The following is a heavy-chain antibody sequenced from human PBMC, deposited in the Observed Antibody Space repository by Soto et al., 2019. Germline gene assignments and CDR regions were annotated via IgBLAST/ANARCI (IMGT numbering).Heavy chain of an antibody. J-gene: IGHJ4*02. D-gene: IGHD1-1*01. CDR2: IKEDGSEK. CDR1: GFTFNRHW. Sequence: EVQLVESGGGLVQPGGSLRLSCAVSGFTFNRHWMSWVRQTPGKGLEWVASIKEDGSEKSYVDSVKGRFTISRDNAKNSLFLQMNSLRDEDTAVYYCVRTGWNPPDYWGQGTRVTVSS. V-gene: IGHV3-7*01. CDR3: VRTGWNPPDY.